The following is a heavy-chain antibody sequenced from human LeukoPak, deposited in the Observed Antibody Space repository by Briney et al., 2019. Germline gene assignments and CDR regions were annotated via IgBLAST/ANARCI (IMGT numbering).Heavy chain of an antibody. CDR1: GGSFTSDH. V-gene: IGHV4-4*07. CDR2: VDSRGSA. CDR3: ARDDSGGWYSDWFFDL. Sequence: KPSETLSLTCTVSGGSFTSDHWNWIRQPAGKGLEWIGRVDSRGSANYNPSLRSRVALSADTSKNQFFLRLNSVTAADTAVYYCARDDSGGWYSDWFFDLWGRGTLVTVSS. J-gene: IGHJ2*01. D-gene: IGHD6-19*01.